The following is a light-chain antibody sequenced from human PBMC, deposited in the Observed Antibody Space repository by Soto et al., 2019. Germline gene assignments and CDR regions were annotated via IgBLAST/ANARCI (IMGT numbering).Light chain of an antibody. CDR2: GAS. V-gene: IGKV3-20*01. CDR3: QQYGSSPRT. CDR1: QTISSNF. J-gene: IGKJ1*01. Sequence: QFSSTLSLSPGEGPTLSYQASQTISSNFLAWYQQKRGQAPRLLIHGASNRATGIPDRFSGSGSGTDFTLTITSLQPEDFAVYYCQQYGSSPRTFGQGTKVDIK.